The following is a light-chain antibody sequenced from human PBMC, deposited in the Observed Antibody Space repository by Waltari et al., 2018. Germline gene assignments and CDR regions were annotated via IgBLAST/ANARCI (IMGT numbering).Light chain of an antibody. CDR3: MQGTNWPQS. V-gene: IGKV2-30*01. Sequence: DVVMTQSPLSLPVTLGQPASIPCRSSQSFVYSDGNIYLNWFEQGPGQSPRRLIDKVARRDSGVPDSFSGSGSGTDFTLRISRVEAEDVGLYFCMQGTNWPQSFGQGTKLEIK. CDR1: QSFVYSDGNIY. J-gene: IGKJ2*03. CDR2: KVA.